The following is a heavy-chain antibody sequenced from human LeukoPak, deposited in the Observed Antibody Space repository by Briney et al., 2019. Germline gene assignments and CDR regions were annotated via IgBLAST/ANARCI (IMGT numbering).Heavy chain of an antibody. J-gene: IGHJ4*02. D-gene: IGHD3-10*01. CDR3: ASGLTYYGSGSYPY. V-gene: IGHV1-69*13. CDR1: GGTFSSYA. CDR2: IIPIFGTA. Sequence: GASVKVSCKASGGTFSSYAISWVRQAPGQGLEWMGGIIPIFGTANYAQKFQGRVTITADESTSTAYMELSSLRSEDTAVYYCASGLTYYGSGSYPYWGQGTLVTVSS.